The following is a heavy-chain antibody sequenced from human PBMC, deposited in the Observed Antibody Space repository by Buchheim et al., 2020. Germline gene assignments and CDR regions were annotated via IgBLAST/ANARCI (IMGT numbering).Heavy chain of an antibody. Sequence: QVQLVESGGGVVQPGRSLRLSCAASGFTFSSYGMHWVRQAPGKGLEWVAVISYDGSNKYYADSVKGRFTISRDNSKNTLYLQMNSLRAEDTAVYYCARFLIGYSYFDLWGRGTL. CDR1: GFTFSSYG. CDR3: ARFLIGYSYFDL. D-gene: IGHD3-10*01. V-gene: IGHV3-30*03. CDR2: ISYDGSNK. J-gene: IGHJ2*01.